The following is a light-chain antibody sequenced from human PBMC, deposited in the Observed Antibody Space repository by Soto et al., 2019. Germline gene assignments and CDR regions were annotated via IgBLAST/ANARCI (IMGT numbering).Light chain of an antibody. CDR1: SSDVGGYNF. CDR2: EVS. J-gene: IGLJ1*01. CDR3: SSYAGSTYV. Sequence: QSVLTQPPSASGSPGQSVTISCTGTSSDVGGYNFVSWYQHHPGKAPKLMLYEVSKRPSGVPDRFSGSKSGNTASLTVSGLQAEDEADYYGSSYAGSTYVFGTGTKVTVL. V-gene: IGLV2-8*01.